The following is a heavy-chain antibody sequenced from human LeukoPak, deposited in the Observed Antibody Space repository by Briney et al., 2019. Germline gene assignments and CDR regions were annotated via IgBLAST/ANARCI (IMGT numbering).Heavy chain of an antibody. CDR3: ARDLLDTAMAAFDY. Sequence: GESLRLSCAASGFTFSSYAMHWVRQAPGKGLEWVAVISYDGSNKYYADSVKGRFTISRDNSKNTLYLQMNSLRAEDTAVYYCARDLLDTAMAAFDYWGQGTLVTVSS. V-gene: IGHV3-30*04. D-gene: IGHD5-18*01. CDR1: GFTFSSYA. CDR2: ISYDGSNK. J-gene: IGHJ4*02.